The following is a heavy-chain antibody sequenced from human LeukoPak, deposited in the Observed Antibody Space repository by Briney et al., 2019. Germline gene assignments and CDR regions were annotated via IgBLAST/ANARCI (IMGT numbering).Heavy chain of an antibody. V-gene: IGHV3-15*01. J-gene: IGHJ4*02. CDR2: IKSKTDGGTT. D-gene: IGHD3-22*01. CDR1: GFTFSDAW. Sequence: GASLRLSCAASGFTFSDAWMSWVRQAPGKGLEWVGRIKSKTDGGTTDYAAPVKGRFTISRDDSKNTLYLQMNSLKTEDTAVYYCTTLVEYYYDSSGYPSDYWGQGTPVTVSS. CDR3: TTLVEYYYDSSGYPSDY.